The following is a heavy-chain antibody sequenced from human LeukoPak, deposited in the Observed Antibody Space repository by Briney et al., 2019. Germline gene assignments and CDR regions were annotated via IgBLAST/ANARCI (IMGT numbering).Heavy chain of an antibody. J-gene: IGHJ4*02. CDR3: ASRENSSGSPFDY. V-gene: IGHV4-34*01. CDR2: INHSGST. D-gene: IGHD6-19*01. Sequence: SETLSLTCAVYGGSFSGYYWSWIRQPPGKGLEWIGEINHSGSTNYNTSLKSRVTISVDTSKNQFSLKLSSVTAADTAVYYCASRENSSGSPFDYWGQGTLVTVSS. CDR1: GGSFSGYY.